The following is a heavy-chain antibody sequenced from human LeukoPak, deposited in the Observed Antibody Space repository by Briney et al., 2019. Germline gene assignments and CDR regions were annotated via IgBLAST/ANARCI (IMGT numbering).Heavy chain of an antibody. V-gene: IGHV3-23*01. J-gene: IGHJ5*01. CDR3: ARDRGWYNSGWYDF. D-gene: IGHD1-1*01. Sequence: GGSLKLSCAASGFTFSSYGMTWVRQAPGKGLEWVSVISASGGSVYYADSVKGRFTISRDNSNNTINLHMNGLRAEDTAVYYCARDRGWYNSGWYDFWGQGTLVTVAS. CDR2: ISASGGSV. CDR1: GFTFSSYG.